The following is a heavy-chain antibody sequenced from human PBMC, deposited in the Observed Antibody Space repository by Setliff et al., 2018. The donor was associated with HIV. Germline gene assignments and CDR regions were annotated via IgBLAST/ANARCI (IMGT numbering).Heavy chain of an antibody. Sequence: PGGSLRLSCAASGFSFRSYGMHWVRQAPGKGLEWVALVWYDGSNKYYVDSVKGRFTISRDNAKNSLYLQINSLRDEDTAVYYCARGRNGGLFTLLVVMDYWGPGTPVTVSS. CDR1: GFSFRSYG. CDR2: VWYDGSNK. CDR3: ARGRNGGLFTLLVVMDY. J-gene: IGHJ4*02. V-gene: IGHV3-33*01. D-gene: IGHD2-8*01.